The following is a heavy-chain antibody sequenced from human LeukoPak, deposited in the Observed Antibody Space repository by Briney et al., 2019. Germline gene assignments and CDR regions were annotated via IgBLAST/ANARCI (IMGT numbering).Heavy chain of an antibody. D-gene: IGHD3-16*01. Sequence: GGSLRLSCAASGFTFSSYWMNWARQAPGKGLEWVASINHNGNVNYYVDSVKGRFTISRDNAKNSLYLQMSNLRAEDTAVYFCARGGGLDVWSQGATVTVSS. V-gene: IGHV3-7*03. CDR3: ARGGGLDV. CDR1: GFTFSSYW. CDR2: INHNGNVN. J-gene: IGHJ6*02.